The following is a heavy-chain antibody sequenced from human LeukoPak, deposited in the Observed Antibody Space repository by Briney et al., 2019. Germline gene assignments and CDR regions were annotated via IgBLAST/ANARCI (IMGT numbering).Heavy chain of an antibody. CDR1: GFTFSSYG. D-gene: IGHD6-13*01. Sequence: GGSLRLSCAASGFTFSSYGMNWVRQAPGKGLEWVSYISSSSTTKYYADSVKGRFTISRDSARKSLYLEMHSLRAEDTAVYYCARDLKAYSSSGGVDYWGQGTLVTVSS. V-gene: IGHV3-48*01. J-gene: IGHJ4*02. CDR2: ISSSSTTK. CDR3: ARDLKAYSSSGGVDY.